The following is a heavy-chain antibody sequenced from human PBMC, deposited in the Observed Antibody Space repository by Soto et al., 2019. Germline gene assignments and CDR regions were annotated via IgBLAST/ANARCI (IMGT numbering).Heavy chain of an antibody. J-gene: IGHJ4*02. CDR1: GFTFSSYG. CDR3: AREPPYQSYCSSTSCYGDYFDY. CDR2: IWYDGSNK. D-gene: IGHD2-2*01. V-gene: IGHV3-33*01. Sequence: QVQLVESGGGVVQPGRSLRLSCAASGFTFSSYGMHWVRQAPGKGLEGVAVIWYDGSNKYYADSVKGRFTISRDNSKNTLYMQMNSLTAEETAVYYCAREPPYQSYCSSTSCYGDYFDYWGQGTLLTVSS.